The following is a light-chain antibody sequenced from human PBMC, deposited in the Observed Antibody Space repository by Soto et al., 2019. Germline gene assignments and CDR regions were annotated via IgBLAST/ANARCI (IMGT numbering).Light chain of an antibody. J-gene: IGKJ1*01. V-gene: IGKV3-20*01. CDR3: QQYGSSGT. Sequence: EIVLTQSPATLSLSPGERATLSCRASQSVSSYLAWYQQKPGQAPRLLIYDASNRATGIPDRFSGSGSGTEFTLTISRLEPEDFAVYYCQQYGSSGTFGQGTKVDNK. CDR1: QSVSSY. CDR2: DAS.